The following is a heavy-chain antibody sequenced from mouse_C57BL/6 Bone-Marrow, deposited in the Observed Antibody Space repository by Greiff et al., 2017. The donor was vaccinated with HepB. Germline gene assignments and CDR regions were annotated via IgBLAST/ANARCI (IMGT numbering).Heavy chain of an antibody. V-gene: IGHV1-64*01. Sequence: QVQLQQPGAELVKPGASVKLSCKASGYTFTSYWMPWVKQRPGQGLEWIGMIHPNSGSTNYNEKFKSKATLTVDKSSSTAYMQLSSLTSEDSAVYYCARWGYYYGSSSYWYFDVWGTGTTVTVSS. CDR2: IHPNSGST. CDR3: ARWGYYYGSSSYWYFDV. D-gene: IGHD1-1*01. CDR1: GYTFTSYW. J-gene: IGHJ1*03.